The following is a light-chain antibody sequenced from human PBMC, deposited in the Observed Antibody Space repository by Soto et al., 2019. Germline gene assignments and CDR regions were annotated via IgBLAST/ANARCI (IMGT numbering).Light chain of an antibody. CDR2: AAS. CDR1: QSISSD. J-gene: IGKJ5*01. Sequence: EIVLTQSTASLSLSPGEGVSLXCRASQSISSDLDWYQQRAGTAPRLLISAASNRATAIPARFSGSGSGRDFTLIISSLEPEDFAVYYCQQRSNWPPITFGQGTRLEIK. CDR3: QQRSNWPPIT. V-gene: IGKV3-11*02.